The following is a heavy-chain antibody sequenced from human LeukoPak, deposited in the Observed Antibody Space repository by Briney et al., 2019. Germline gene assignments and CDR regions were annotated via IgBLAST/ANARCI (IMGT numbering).Heavy chain of an antibody. D-gene: IGHD3-10*01. J-gene: IGHJ6*02. Sequence: PGGSLSLSCVASGFTFCDYAMHWVRLAPGKGLEWVSGISYNSGHIAYADSVRGRFDVSRDNAKNSLFLHMDSLRPEDTALYYCAKGPWSTREYHLLWSYGMDVWGQGTAVTVSS. V-gene: IGHV3-9*01. CDR1: GFTFCDYA. CDR3: AKGPWSTREYHLLWSYGMDV. CDR2: ISYNSGHI.